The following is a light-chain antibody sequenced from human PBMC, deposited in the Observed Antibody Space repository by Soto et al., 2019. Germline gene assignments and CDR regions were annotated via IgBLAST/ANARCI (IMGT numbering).Light chain of an antibody. CDR2: DSH. V-gene: IGLV1-40*01. J-gene: IGLJ1*01. Sequence: QSVLTQPPSVSGATGQRVTISCAGSSSNIGAGYDVQWYQQLPGTAPKLLIYDSHNRPSGVPDRFSASRSGTSASLAITGLQSEDEAGYYCQSFDSSLSGSGVFGTGTKVTVL. CDR3: QSFDSSLSGSGV. CDR1: SSNIGAGYD.